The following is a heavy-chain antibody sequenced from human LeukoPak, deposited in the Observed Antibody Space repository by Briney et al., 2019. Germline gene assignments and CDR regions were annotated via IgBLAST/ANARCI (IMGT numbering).Heavy chain of an antibody. CDR2: IHYSGST. V-gene: IGHV4-59*01. D-gene: IGHD1-14*01. Sequence: SETLSLTCTVSGGSINSYYWSWIRQPPGRGLEWIGSIHYSGSTSYNPSLRSRVTISVDKSKNQFSLKLSSVTAADTAVYYCARDGIGYFDYWGQGTLVTVSS. J-gene: IGHJ4*02. CDR1: GGSINSYY. CDR3: ARDGIGYFDY.